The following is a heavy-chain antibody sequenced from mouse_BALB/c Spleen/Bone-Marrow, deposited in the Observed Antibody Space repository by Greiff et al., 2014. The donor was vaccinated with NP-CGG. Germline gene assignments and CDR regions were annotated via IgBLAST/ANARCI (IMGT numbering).Heavy chain of an antibody. D-gene: IGHD2-4*01. V-gene: IGHV1-4*01. CDR1: GYTFTSYT. CDR2: INPSSGYA. Sequence: VQLQESGAELARPGASVKMSCKASGYTFTSYTMHWVKQRPGQGLEWIGYINPSSGYANYNQKFKDKATLTADKSSSTAYMQLSSLTSEDSVVYYCARSYYDYDRAWFAYWGQGTLVTVSA. CDR3: ARSYYDYDRAWFAY. J-gene: IGHJ3*01.